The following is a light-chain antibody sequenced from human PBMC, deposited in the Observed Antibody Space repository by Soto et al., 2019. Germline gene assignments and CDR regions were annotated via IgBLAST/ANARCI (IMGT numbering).Light chain of an antibody. CDR1: SRDVGGYNY. Sequence: QSALTQPASVSGSPGQSITISCTGTSRDVGGYNYVSWYQQHPGKAPKLMIYDVSNRPSGVSNRFSGSKSGNTASLTISGLQAEDEADYYCSSYTSSSTVAFGGGTKLTVL. J-gene: IGLJ2*01. CDR2: DVS. CDR3: SSYTSSSTVA. V-gene: IGLV2-14*01.